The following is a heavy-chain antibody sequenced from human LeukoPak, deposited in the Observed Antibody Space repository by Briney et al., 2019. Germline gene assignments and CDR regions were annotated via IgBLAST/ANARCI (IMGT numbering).Heavy chain of an antibody. Sequence: GGSLRLSCAASGFKFSSYSMNWVRQAPGKGLQWVSSISTSSSYIYYADSVKGRFTISRDNARSSLYLQMNSLRAEDTAVYYCARVSAARWELLGSGNFWGQGTLVTVSS. CDR1: GFKFSSYS. D-gene: IGHD1-26*01. CDR3: ARVSAARWELLGSGNF. V-gene: IGHV3-21*01. J-gene: IGHJ4*02. CDR2: ISTSSSYI.